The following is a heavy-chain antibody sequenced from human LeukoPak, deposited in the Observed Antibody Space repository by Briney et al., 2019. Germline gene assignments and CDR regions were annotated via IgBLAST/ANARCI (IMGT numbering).Heavy chain of an antibody. J-gene: IGHJ5*02. Sequence: SETLSLTCTVSGGSISSYYWSWIRQPPGKGLEWIGYIYYSGSTNYNPSLKSRVTISVDTSKNQFSLKLSSVTAADTAVYYCARKVRGLWFDPWGQGTLVTVSS. D-gene: IGHD3-10*01. CDR1: GGSISSYY. V-gene: IGHV4-59*01. CDR2: IYYSGST. CDR3: ARKVRGLWFDP.